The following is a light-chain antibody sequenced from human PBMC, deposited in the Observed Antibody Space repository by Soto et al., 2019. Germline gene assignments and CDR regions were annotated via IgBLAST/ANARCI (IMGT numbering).Light chain of an antibody. J-gene: IGLJ1*01. Sequence: QSVLTQPPSVSAARRQTVTISCSGGSSHIGKNYVSWYQQLPGTAPKLLIYEDDKRPSGTPDRFSGSKSGTSATLDITGLQTGDEADYYCGTWDDSLSAYVFGTGTKVTVL. CDR3: GTWDDSLSAYV. CDR2: EDD. V-gene: IGLV1-51*01. CDR1: SSHIGKNY.